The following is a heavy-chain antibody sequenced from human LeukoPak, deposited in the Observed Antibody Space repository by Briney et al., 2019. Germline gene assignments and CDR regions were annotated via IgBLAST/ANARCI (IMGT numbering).Heavy chain of an antibody. CDR2: IIPIFGTA. CDR3: ASSKETTYYYFDY. J-gene: IGHJ4*02. D-gene: IGHD2/OR15-2a*01. Sequence: SVKVSCKASGGTFSSYAISWVRQAPGQGLEWMGGIIPIFGTANYAQKFQGRVTITADESTSTAYMELSSLRSEDTAVYYCASSKETTYYYFDYWGQGTLATVSS. V-gene: IGHV1-69*01. CDR1: GGTFSSYA.